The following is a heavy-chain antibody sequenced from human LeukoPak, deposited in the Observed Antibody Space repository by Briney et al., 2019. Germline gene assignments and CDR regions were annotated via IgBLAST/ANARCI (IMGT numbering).Heavy chain of an antibody. CDR1: GFTFSNYG. V-gene: IGHV3-23*01. D-gene: IGHD3-16*02. J-gene: IGHJ4*02. CDR2: ITGSGGST. CDR3: AKGAYDYVWGSYLDY. Sequence: GGSLRLSCAASGFTFSNYGLSWVRQAPGKGLEWVSGITGSGGSTYYADSVKGRFTISRDNSKNTLYLQMNSLRAEDTAVYYCAKGAYDYVWGSYLDYWGQGTLVTVSS.